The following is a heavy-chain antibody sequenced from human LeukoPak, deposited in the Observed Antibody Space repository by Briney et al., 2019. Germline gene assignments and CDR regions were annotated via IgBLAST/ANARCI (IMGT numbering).Heavy chain of an antibody. J-gene: IGHJ4*02. CDR2: ISGSGGST. V-gene: IGHV3-23*01. Sequence: PSETLSLTCTVSGGSISSYYWSWIRQAPGKGLEWVSAISGSGGSTYYADSVKGRFTISRDNSKNTLYLRMNSLRAEDTAVYYCASHISYSSSWYRYWGQGTLVTVSS. CDR1: GGSISSYY. CDR3: ASHISYSSSWYRY. D-gene: IGHD6-13*01.